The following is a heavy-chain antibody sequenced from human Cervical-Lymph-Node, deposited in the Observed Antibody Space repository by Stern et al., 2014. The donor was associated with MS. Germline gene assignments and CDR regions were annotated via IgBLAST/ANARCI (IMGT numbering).Heavy chain of an antibody. V-gene: IGHV1-69*01. CDR2: IIPNLDAS. CDR1: GGTFSSNV. Sequence: VQLGESGAEVKKPGSSVKVSCKASGGTFSSNVISWVRQAPGQGLEWMGGIIPNLDASNYAQKFQGRVTFTADESTNTAYMELSRLRSDDTAVYYCATAGQEGYFQHWGQGTLVIVSS. CDR3: ATAGQEGYFQH. J-gene: IGHJ1*01.